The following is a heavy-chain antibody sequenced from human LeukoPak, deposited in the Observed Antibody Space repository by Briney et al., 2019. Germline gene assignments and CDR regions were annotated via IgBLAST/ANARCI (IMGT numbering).Heavy chain of an antibody. V-gene: IGHV4-4*02. CDR1: GGSISSSNW. J-gene: IGHJ3*02. D-gene: IGHD3-9*01. CDR3: ARQTYYDILTGYSHAFDI. CDR2: IYHSGST. Sequence: PSGTLSLTCAVSGGSISSSNWWSWLRQPPGKGLEWIGEIYHSGSTNYNPSLKSRVTISVDKSKNQFSLKLSSVTAADPAVYYCARQTYYDILTGYSHAFDIWGQGTMVTVSS.